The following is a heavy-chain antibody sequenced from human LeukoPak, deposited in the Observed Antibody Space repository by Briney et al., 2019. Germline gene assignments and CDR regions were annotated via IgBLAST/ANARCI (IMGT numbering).Heavy chain of an antibody. CDR2: INSDGSRT. J-gene: IGHJ4*02. CDR1: GFTFSSYW. Sequence: GGSLRLSCAASGFTFSSYWTHWVRQAPGKGLMWVSRINSDGSRTTYADSVRGRFTISRDNAKSTLYLQMNSLRAEDTAVYYCARVRDDYTYFDCWGQGTLATVSS. V-gene: IGHV3-74*01. D-gene: IGHD4-11*01. CDR3: ARVRDDYTYFDC.